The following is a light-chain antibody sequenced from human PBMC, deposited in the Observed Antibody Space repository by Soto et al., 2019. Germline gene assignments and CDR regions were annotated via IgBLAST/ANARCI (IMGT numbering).Light chain of an antibody. J-gene: IGKJ1*01. V-gene: IGKV1-5*01. CDR2: DAS. CDR3: QQYNSYWT. Sequence: DIQMTQSPSTLSASVGDRVTITCRASQSISSWLAWYQQKPGKAPKLLIYDASSLESEVPSRFSGSGSGTEFTLTISSLPTDDFASYYGQQYNSYWTFGQGTKVEIK. CDR1: QSISSW.